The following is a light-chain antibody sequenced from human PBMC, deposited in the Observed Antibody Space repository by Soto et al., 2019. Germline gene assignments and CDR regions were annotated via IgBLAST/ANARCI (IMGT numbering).Light chain of an antibody. Sequence: PGARVTLSCRASQSVISTYLTWYQQKPGQAPRLLIYGASTRATSIPARFSGSGSGTDFTLTISSLQPEDVAVYYCQQDYNLPPTFGQGTKVEIK. CDR2: GAS. CDR1: QSVISTY. CDR3: QQDYNLPPT. V-gene: IGKV3D-7*01. J-gene: IGKJ1*01.